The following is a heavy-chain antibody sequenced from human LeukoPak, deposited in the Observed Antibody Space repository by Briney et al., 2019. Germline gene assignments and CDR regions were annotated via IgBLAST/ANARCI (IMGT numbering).Heavy chain of an antibody. Sequence: ASVKVSCKASGYTFTTFGINWVRQAPGQGLAWMGWISAYNGNTNYAQKLQSRVTMTTDTSTSTAYMELRSLRSDDTAVYYCARRVGLNYYDSSGYPDYWGQGTLVTVSS. CDR1: GYTFTTFG. J-gene: IGHJ4*02. D-gene: IGHD3-22*01. CDR2: ISAYNGNT. V-gene: IGHV1-18*01. CDR3: ARRVGLNYYDSSGYPDY.